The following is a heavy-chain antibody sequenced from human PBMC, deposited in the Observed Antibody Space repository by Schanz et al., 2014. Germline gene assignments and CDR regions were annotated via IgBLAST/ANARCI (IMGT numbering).Heavy chain of an antibody. CDR1: GFVFGDYY. CDR2: ISDSGTYT. CDR3: AASSGGRPSTDY. Sequence: QVQVVQSGGGLVKPGGSLRLSCAASGFVFGDYYMTWIRQAPGKGLEWLSYISDSGTYTDYADSVKGRFTISRDNAKRSLDLQRNRLKDEDTAVYDCAASSGGRPSTDYWGQGTLVTVSS. J-gene: IGHJ4*02. V-gene: IGHV3-11*05. D-gene: IGHD6-19*01.